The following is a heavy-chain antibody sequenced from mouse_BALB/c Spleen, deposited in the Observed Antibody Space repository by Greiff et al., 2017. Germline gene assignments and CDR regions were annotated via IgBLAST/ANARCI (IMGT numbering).Heavy chain of an antibody. Sequence: VQLQQSGAELVRSGASVKLSCTASGFNIKDYYMHWVKQRPEQGLEWIGWIDPENGDTEYAPKFQGKATMTADTSSNTAYLQLSSLTSEDTAVYYCTTYDYDFAYWGQGTLVTVSA. V-gene: IGHV14-4*02. D-gene: IGHD2-4*01. CDR1: GFNIKDYY. CDR2: IDPENGDT. J-gene: IGHJ3*01. CDR3: TTYDYDFAY.